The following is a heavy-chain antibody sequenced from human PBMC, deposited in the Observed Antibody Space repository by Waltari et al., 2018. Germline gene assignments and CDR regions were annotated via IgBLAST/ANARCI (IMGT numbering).Heavy chain of an antibody. V-gene: IGHV3-23*03. CDR1: GFTFSSYA. CDR3: AKESDYYFDY. Sequence: EVQLLASGGGLVQPGGSLRLSCAASGFTFSSYAMSWVRQAPGKGLEWVSVIYSGGTTYYADSVKGRFTISRDNSKNTLYLQMNSLRAEDTSVYYCAKESDYYFDYWGQGTLVTVSS. J-gene: IGHJ4*02. CDR2: IYSGGTT.